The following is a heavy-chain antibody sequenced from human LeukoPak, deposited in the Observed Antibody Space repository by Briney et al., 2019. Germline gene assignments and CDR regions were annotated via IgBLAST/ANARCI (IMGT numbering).Heavy chain of an antibody. D-gene: IGHD1-26*01. CDR2: ISGSGGST. J-gene: IGHJ4*02. CDR3: AKPRGTYYSDFDY. V-gene: IGHV3-23*01. Sequence: GGSLRLSCAASGFTFSSYAMSWVRQAPGKGLEWVSAISGSGGSTYYADSVQGRFTISRDKSKNTLYLQMNSLRAEDTAIYYCAKPRGTYYSDFDYWGQGTLVTVSS. CDR1: GFTFSSYA.